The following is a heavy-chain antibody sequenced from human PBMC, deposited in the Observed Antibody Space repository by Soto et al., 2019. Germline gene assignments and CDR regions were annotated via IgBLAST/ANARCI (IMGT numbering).Heavy chain of an antibody. V-gene: IGHV4-31*03. CDR2: IYYSGST. CDR1: GGSISSGGYY. J-gene: IGHJ4*02. D-gene: IGHD3-10*01. Sequence: SETLSLTCTVSGGSISSGGYYWIWIRQHPGKGLEWIGYIYYSGSTYYNPSLKSRVTISVDTSKNQFSLKLSSVTAADTAVYYCARTAYYYGSGSYYVDYWGQGTLVTVSS. CDR3: ARTAYYYGSGSYYVDY.